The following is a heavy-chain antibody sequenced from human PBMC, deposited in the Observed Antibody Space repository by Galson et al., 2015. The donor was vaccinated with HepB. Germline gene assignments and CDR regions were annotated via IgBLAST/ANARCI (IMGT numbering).Heavy chain of an antibody. J-gene: IGHJ3*02. CDR1: GGSISSYY. D-gene: IGHD6-19*01. CDR2: IYYSGST. Sequence: LTCTVSGGSISSYYWSWIRQPPGKGLEWIGYIYYSGSTNYNPSLKSRVTISVDTSKNQFSLKLSSVTAADTAVYYCARFKQWPFREAFDIWGQGTMVTVSS. CDR3: ARFKQWPFREAFDI. V-gene: IGHV4-59*08.